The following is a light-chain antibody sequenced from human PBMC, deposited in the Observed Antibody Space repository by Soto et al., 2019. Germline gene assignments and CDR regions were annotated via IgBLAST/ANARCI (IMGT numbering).Light chain of an antibody. V-gene: IGLV1-40*01. CDR3: QSCDSSLSGSGV. J-gene: IGLJ1*01. CDR2: GNR. CDR1: SSNIGAGYD. Sequence: QSVLTQPPSVSGAPGQRVTISCTGTSSNIGAGYDVHWYQQFPGTAPKLLIYGNRNRPSGVPDRFSGSKSGTSASLAITGLQAEDEATYYCQSCDSSLSGSGVLGSGTKATVL.